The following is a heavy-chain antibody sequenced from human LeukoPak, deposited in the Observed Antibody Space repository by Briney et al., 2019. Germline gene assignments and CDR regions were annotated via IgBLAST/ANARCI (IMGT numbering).Heavy chain of an antibody. CDR2: FDPEDGET. V-gene: IGHV1-24*01. D-gene: IGHD2-15*01. Sequence: GASVKVSCKFSGYTLTELSMHWVRQAPGKGLEWMGGFDPEDGETIYAQKFQGRVTMTEDTSTDTAYMELSSLRSEDTAVYYCATRASVRCSGGSCYSEYWYFDLWGRGTLVTVSS. CDR3: ATRASVRCSGGSCYSEYWYFDL. J-gene: IGHJ2*01. CDR1: GYTLTELS.